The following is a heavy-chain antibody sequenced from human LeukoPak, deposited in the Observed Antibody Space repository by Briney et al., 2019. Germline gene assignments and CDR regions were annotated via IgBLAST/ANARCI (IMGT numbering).Heavy chain of an antibody. J-gene: IGHJ6*03. V-gene: IGHV1-24*01. D-gene: IGHD2-2*01. CDR2: FDPKDGEA. Sequence: ASVKVFCKVSGFTLSELSMHWVRQAPGKGLEWVGGFDPKDGEAVYAERFRGRVILTDDRSSNTAYMDLSSLGADDTAVYYCATGVFCATTTCPGYGNYYYFMDVWGEGTTVTV. CDR3: ATGVFCATTTCPGYGNYYYFMDV. CDR1: GFTLSELS.